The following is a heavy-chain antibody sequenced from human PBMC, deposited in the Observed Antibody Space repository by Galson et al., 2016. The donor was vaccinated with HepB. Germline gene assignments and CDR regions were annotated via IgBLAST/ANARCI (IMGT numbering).Heavy chain of an antibody. CDR2: IYYSGST. Sequence: TLSLTCSVSRGSISSDGYYWRWIRQHPGKGLEWIGYIYYSGSTYYTPSLKSRVTISADTSTNEFSLKLSSVTAADTAVYYCASGYCSGGSCYFDSWGQGTLVTVSS. V-gene: IGHV4-31*03. D-gene: IGHD2-15*01. J-gene: IGHJ4*02. CDR3: ASGYCSGGSCYFDS. CDR1: RGSISSDGYY.